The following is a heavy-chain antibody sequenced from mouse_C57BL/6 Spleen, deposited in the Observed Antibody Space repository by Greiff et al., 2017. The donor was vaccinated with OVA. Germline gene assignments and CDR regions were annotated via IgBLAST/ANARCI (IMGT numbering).Heavy chain of an antibody. Sequence: QVQLQQSGAELVRPGASVKLSCKASGYTFTDYYINWVKQRPGQGLEWIARIYPGSGNTYYNEKFKGKATLTAEKSSSTAYMQLSSLTSEDSTVYFCARGGSYYGSSSFAYWGQGTLVTVSA. V-gene: IGHV1-76*01. CDR2: IYPGSGNT. CDR3: ARGGSYYGSSSFAY. J-gene: IGHJ3*01. D-gene: IGHD1-1*01. CDR1: GYTFTDYY.